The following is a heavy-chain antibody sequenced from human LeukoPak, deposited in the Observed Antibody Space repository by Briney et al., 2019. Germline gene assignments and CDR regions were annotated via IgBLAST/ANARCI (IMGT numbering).Heavy chain of an antibody. CDR2: IVVGSGNT. V-gene: IGHV1-58*01. J-gene: IGHJ4*02. CDR3: AASPPLNSGSYNYFDY. CDR1: GFTFTSSV. Sequence: TSVKVSCKASGFTFTSSVVQWVRQARGQRLEWIGWIVVGSGNTNYAQKFQERVTITRDMSTSTAYMELSSLRSEDTAVYYCAASPPLNSGSYNYFDYWGQGTLVTVSS. D-gene: IGHD1-26*01.